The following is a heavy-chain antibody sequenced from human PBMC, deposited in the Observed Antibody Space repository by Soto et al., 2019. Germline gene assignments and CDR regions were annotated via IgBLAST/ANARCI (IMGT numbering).Heavy chain of an antibody. D-gene: IGHD2-8*01. CDR1: GFIFFNHG. CDR3: ARTGGDCTQGVCYDY. Sequence: APVKGFSKASGFIFFNHGISWVRQAPRQGLEWMGWISPYNSNTRYAQNLLGRVTVTRDTSTSTAYMELTSLRSDDTAVYYCARTGGDCTQGVCYDYWGQGTLVTVSS. J-gene: IGHJ4*02. CDR2: ISPYNSNT. V-gene: IGHV1-18*01.